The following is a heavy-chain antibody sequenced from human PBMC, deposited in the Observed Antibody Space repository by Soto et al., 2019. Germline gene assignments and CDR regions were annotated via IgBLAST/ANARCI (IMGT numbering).Heavy chain of an antibody. CDR3: AKETVATIRPTRIYYYYGLDV. J-gene: IGHJ6*02. V-gene: IGHV3-30*18. CDR1: GFTFSRYG. Sequence: GGSLRLSFATSGFTFSRYGIHWVRQAPGKGLEWVAVTSHDGTNKYYTDSVKGRFIISRDNSKNTLYLEMNSLRAEDTAVYYCAKETVATIRPTRIYYYYGLDVWGQGTTVTVSS. D-gene: IGHD5-12*01. CDR2: TSHDGTNK.